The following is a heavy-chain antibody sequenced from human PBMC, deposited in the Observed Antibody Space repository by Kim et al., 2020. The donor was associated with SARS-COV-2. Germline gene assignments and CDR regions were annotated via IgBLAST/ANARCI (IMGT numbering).Heavy chain of an antibody. V-gene: IGHV3-33*01. CDR3: ARAYDSSGYYSPYFDY. CDR1: GFTFSSYG. CDR2: IWYDGSNK. D-gene: IGHD3-22*01. Sequence: GGSLRLSCAASGFTFSSYGMHWVRQAPGKGLEWVAVIWYDGSNKYYADSVTGRFTISRDNSKNTLYLQMKSLSAEDTAVYYCARAYDSSGYYSPYFDYWGQGTLVTVSS. J-gene: IGHJ4*02.